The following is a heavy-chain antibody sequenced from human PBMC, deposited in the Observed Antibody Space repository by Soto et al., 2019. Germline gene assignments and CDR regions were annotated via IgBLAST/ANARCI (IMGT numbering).Heavy chain of an antibody. CDR3: AKDVSTPLVGATRDY. D-gene: IGHD1-26*01. Sequence: SLRLSCAASGFTFSSYAMSWVRQAPGKGLEWVSAISGSGGSTYYADSVKGRFTISRDNSKNTLYLQMNSLRAEDTAVYHCAKDVSTPLVGATRDYWGQGTLVTVSS. V-gene: IGHV3-23*01. CDR2: ISGSGGST. CDR1: GFTFSSYA. J-gene: IGHJ4*02.